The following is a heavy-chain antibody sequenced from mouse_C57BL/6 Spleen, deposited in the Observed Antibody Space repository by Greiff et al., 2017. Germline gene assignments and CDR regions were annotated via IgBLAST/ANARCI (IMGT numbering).Heavy chain of an antibody. CDR1: GFTFSDYG. V-gene: IGHV5-17*01. Sequence: DVMLVESGGGLVKPGGSLKLSCAASGFTFSDYGMHWVRQAPEKGLEWVAYISSGSSTIYYADTVKGRFTISRDKAKNTLFLQMTSLRSEDTAMYYCARHDYDRGDLDYWGQGTTLTVSS. D-gene: IGHD2-4*01. CDR2: ISSGSSTI. J-gene: IGHJ2*01. CDR3: ARHDYDRGDLDY.